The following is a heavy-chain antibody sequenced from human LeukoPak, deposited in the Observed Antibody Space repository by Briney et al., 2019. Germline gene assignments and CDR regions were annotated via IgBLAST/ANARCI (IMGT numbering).Heavy chain of an antibody. CDR2: LSSSGSAF. CDR1: GFTFRSYE. V-gene: IGHV3-48*03. J-gene: IGHJ5*02. Sequence: GGSLRLSCEDSGFTFRSYEMNWVRQAPGKGLEWIAYLSSSGSAFSYADSVKGRFTISRDNPKNTLYLQMNSLRAEDTAVYYCARPIGHSSSWPPYDPWGQGNLVTVSS. CDR3: ARPIGHSSSWPPYDP. D-gene: IGHD6-13*01.